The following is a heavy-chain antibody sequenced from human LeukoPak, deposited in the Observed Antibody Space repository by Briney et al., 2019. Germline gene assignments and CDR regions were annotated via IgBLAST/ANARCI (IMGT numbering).Heavy chain of an antibody. CDR2: ISYDGSNK. J-gene: IGHJ3*02. CDR1: GFTFSTYA. CDR3: AKSRGGGLDAFDI. V-gene: IGHV3-30-3*01. D-gene: IGHD3-10*01. Sequence: LTGGSLRLSCAASGFTFSTYAMHWVRQGPGKGLQWVAVISYDGSNKFYADSVKGRFTISRDNSKNTLYLEMNSLRDEDTAVYYCAKSRGGGLDAFDIWGQGTLVTVSS.